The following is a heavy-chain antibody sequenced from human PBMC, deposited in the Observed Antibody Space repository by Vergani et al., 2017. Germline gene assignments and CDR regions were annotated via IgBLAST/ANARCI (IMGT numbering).Heavy chain of an antibody. CDR2: IKSDGRK. CDR1: GFRVTTYY. V-gene: IGHV3-66*02. Sequence: VELLESGGGLAQPGGSLRVSCSASGFRVTTYYMSWVRQAPGKGLEWVSVIKSDGRKSYAESVRGRFTISRDTSRNAVYLQMNILRVEDTGVYYCTRSECSGTTCYGHYFDLWGHGILVTVSS. CDR3: TRSECSGTTCYGHYFDL. D-gene: IGHD2-15*01. J-gene: IGHJ4*01.